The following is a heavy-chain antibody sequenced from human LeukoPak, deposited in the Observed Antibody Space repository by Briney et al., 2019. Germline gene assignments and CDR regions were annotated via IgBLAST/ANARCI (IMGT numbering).Heavy chain of an antibody. CDR2: IHHSGST. CDR3: ASPGDDNYDSSGYFGY. CDR1: GGSISSGGYY. D-gene: IGHD3-22*01. Sequence: PSETLSLTCTVSGGSISSGGYYWSWIRQHPGKGLEWIGYIHHSGSTYYNPSLKSRLIISLDTSKNQFSLKLNSVTAADTAVYYCASPGDDNYDSSGYFGYWGQGTLVTVSS. V-gene: IGHV4-31*03. J-gene: IGHJ4*02.